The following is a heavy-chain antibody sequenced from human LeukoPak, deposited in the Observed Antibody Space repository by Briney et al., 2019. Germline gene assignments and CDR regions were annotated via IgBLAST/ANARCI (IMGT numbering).Heavy chain of an antibody. Sequence: GRSLRLSCAASGFTFSSYGMHWVRQAPGKGLEWVAVIWYDGSSKYYADSVKGRFTISRDNSKNTLYLQMNSLRAEDTAVYYCARDGSGSYYTPYFDYWGQGTLVTVSS. CDR2: IWYDGSSK. V-gene: IGHV3-33*01. D-gene: IGHD3-10*01. CDR1: GFTFSSYG. J-gene: IGHJ4*02. CDR3: ARDGSGSYYTPYFDY.